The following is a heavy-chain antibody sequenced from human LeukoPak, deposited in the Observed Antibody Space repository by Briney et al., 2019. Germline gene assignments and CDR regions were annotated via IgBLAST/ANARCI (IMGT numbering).Heavy chain of an antibody. D-gene: IGHD3-3*01. CDR3: ARDFWSGLNWFDP. CDR2: INTDGSST. J-gene: IGHJ5*02. V-gene: IGHV3-74*01. CDR1: GFTFSSYW. Sequence: GGSLRLSCAASGFTFSSYWMHWVRQAPGKGLVWVSRINTDGSSTSYADSVKGRFTISIDNAKNTLYLQMNSLRAEDTAVYYCARDFWSGLNWFDPWGQGTLVTVSS.